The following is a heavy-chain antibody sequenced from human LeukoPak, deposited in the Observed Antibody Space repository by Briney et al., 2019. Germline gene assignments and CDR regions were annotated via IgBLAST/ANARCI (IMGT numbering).Heavy chain of an antibody. V-gene: IGHV1-46*01. J-gene: IGHJ6*02. CDR3: ARVCPMTTVTTGYYYGMDV. D-gene: IGHD4-17*01. CDR1: GYTFTSYY. Sequence: ASVKVSCKASGYTFTSYYMHWVRQAPGQGLEWMGIINPSGGSTSYAQKFQGRVTMTRDTSTSTAYMELRSLRSDDTAVYYCARVCPMTTVTTGYYYGMDVWGQGTTVTVSS. CDR2: INPSGGST.